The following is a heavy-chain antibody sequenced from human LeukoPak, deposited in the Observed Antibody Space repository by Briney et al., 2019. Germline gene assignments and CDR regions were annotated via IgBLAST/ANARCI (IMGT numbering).Heavy chain of an antibody. D-gene: IGHD3-22*01. CDR3: ARGGRYYYDGSGYYPPLDY. V-gene: IGHV3-72*01. Sequence: GGSQRLSCAASGFKFSDHYIDWVRQAPGKGLEWVGRSRNKASSYTTEYAASVEGRFTISRDVSESSLYLQMNSLRTEDTAVYYCARGGRYYYDGSGYYPPLDYWGQGTLVTVSS. CDR2: SRNKASSYTT. J-gene: IGHJ4*02. CDR1: GFKFSDHY.